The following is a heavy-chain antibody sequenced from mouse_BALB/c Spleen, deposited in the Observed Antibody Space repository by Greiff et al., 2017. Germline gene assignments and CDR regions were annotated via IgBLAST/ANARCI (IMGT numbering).Heavy chain of an antibody. CDR1: GYTFTSYD. Sequence: VQLQQSGAELVKPGASVKLSCKASGYTFTSYDINWVRQRPEQGLEGIGWIFPGDGSTKFNEKFKGKATLAKYKSSSTAYMQLSRLTSEDSAVYFYARGITTDAMDYWGQGTSVTVSS. D-gene: IGHD1-1*01. V-gene: IGHV1-85*01. CDR2: IFPGDGST. CDR3: ARGITTDAMDY. J-gene: IGHJ4*01.